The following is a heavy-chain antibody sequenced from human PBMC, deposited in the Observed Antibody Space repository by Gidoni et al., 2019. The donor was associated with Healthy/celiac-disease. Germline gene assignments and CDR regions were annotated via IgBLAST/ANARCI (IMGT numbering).Heavy chain of an antibody. Sequence: EVQLVESGGGLVQPGGSLRFTCAASGFPFSDYWMTWVRQAPGKGREWVANIKQDGGEKYYVDSVKGRFTISRDNAKSSLYLQMNSLRAEDTAVYYCARAVARIWDTDYWGQGSLVTVSS. D-gene: IGHD5-12*01. CDR1: GFPFSDYW. CDR3: ARAVARIWDTDY. V-gene: IGHV3-7*04. J-gene: IGHJ4*02. CDR2: IKQDGGEK.